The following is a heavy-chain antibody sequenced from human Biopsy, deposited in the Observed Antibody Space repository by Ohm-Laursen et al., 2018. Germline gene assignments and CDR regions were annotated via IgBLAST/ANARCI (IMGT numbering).Heavy chain of an antibody. J-gene: IGHJ4*02. Sequence: ASVKVSCKASGYTFTGYHVHWVRQAPGQGLEWMGWINPNSGVTNYAQRFQGKVTMTRDTSISTAYMELSRLRSDDTAVYYCARDPRYGYGSYFDFWGQGTLVTVSS. CDR1: GYTFTGYH. V-gene: IGHV1-2*02. CDR2: INPNSGVT. CDR3: ARDPRYGYGSYFDF. D-gene: IGHD3-10*01.